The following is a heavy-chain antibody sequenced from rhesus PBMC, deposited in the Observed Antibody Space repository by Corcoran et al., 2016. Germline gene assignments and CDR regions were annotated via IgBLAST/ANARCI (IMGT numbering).Heavy chain of an antibody. Sequence: QVRLQESGPGLVKPSEPLSLTCAVSGSSISGYWWSWIRQSPGTGLEWIGEITGESGTTNNKPTHKRRDPISKDASKSQFSLNLSSVTAADTAMYYCARRAGGRFASWGQGVLVTVSS. CDR3: ARRAGGRFAS. D-gene: IGHD6-25*01. CDR1: GSSISGYW. J-gene: IGHJ4*01. V-gene: IGHV4-80*01. CDR2: ITGESGTT.